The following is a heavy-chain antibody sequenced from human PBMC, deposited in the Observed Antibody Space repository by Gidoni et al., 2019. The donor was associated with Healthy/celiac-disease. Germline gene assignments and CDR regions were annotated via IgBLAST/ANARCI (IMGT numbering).Heavy chain of an antibody. CDR1: GGSISSGIYY. D-gene: IGHD6-19*01. Sequence: QVQLQESGPGLVKPSQTLSLTCTVSGGSISSGIYYWSWIRQPAGNGLEWTGRIYNGGSPNYNPSLKSRVTISVDTSKNQFSLKLSSVTAADTAVYYCAGVKADSSGWSRWFDPWGQGTLVTVSS. J-gene: IGHJ5*02. V-gene: IGHV4-61*02. CDR2: IYNGGSP. CDR3: AGVKADSSGWSRWFDP.